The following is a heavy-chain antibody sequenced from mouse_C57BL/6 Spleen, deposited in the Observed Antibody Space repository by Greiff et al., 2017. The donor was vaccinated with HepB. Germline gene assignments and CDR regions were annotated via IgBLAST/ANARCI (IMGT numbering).Heavy chain of an antibody. CDR3: LSGYYGDY. J-gene: IGHJ2*01. CDR1: GYTFTSYW. Sequence: QVHVKQSGAELAKPGASVKLSCKTSGYTFTSYWMHWIKQRPGQGLEWIGYINPSSGYTKYNQKFKDKATLTADKSSSTAYMQLSSLTYEDSAVYYCLSGYYGDYWGQGTTLTVSS. D-gene: IGHD2-3*01. V-gene: IGHV1-7*01. CDR2: INPSSGYT.